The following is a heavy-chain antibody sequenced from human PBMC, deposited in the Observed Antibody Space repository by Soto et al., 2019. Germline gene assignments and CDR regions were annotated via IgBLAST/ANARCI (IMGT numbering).Heavy chain of an antibody. CDR2: ISSSGSTI. V-gene: IGHV3-48*03. CDR3: ARDGGIAAADTNPYYYYYYGMDV. CDR1: GFTFSSYE. Sequence: GGSLRLSCAASGFTFSSYEMNWVRQAPGKGLEWVSYISSSGSTIYYADSVKGRFTISRDNAKNSLYLQMNSLRAEDTAVYYCARDGGIAAADTNPYYYYYYGMDVWGQGTTVTVSS. D-gene: IGHD6-13*01. J-gene: IGHJ6*02.